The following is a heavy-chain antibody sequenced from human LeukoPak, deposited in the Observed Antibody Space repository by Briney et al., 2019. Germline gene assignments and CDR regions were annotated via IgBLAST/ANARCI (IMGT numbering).Heavy chain of an antibody. J-gene: IGHJ4*02. CDR1: SISSSNYY. V-gene: IGHV4-39*02. D-gene: IGHD6-19*01. CDR2: VYYSGNT. Sequence: SETLSLTCTGSISSSNYYWGWIRQPPGKGLEWIGSVYYSGNTYYNPSLKSRVTIFVDISKNHLSLKLSSVTAADTAVYYCARGIAVAAPYYFDYWGRGTLVTVSS. CDR3: ARGIAVAAPYYFDY.